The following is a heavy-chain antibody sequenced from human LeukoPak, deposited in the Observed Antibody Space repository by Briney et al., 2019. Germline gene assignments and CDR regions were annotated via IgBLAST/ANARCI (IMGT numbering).Heavy chain of an antibody. CDR2: MYSRGDT. CDR3: ARDAPQVPAAGVLAS. V-gene: IGHV3-53*01. Sequence: GGSLRLSCAASGFTVSDNYMSWVRQAPGKGLEWVSVMYSRGDTYYADSVKGRFTFSRDISKNTLYLQMNGLRTEDTAMYYCARDAPQVPAAGVLASWGQGTRVSVSS. J-gene: IGHJ5*02. CDR1: GFTVSDNY. D-gene: IGHD2-2*01.